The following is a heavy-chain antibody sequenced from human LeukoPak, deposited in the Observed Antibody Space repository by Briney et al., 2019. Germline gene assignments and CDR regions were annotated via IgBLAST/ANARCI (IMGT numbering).Heavy chain of an antibody. J-gene: IGHJ5*02. CDR2: INPNSGGT. CDR1: GYTFTGYY. Sequence: ASVKVSCKASGYTFTGYYMHWVRQAPGQGLEWMGWINPNSGGTNYAQKFQGRVTMTRDTSISTAYMELSRLRSDDTAVYYCAGDCSGGSCYSSWFDPWGQGTLVTVSS. D-gene: IGHD2-15*01. CDR3: AGDCSGGSCYSSWFDP. V-gene: IGHV1-2*02.